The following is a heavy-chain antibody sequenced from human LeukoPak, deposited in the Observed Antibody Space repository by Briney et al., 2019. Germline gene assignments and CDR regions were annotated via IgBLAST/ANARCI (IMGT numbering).Heavy chain of an antibody. V-gene: IGHV3-53*01. D-gene: IGHD3-22*01. CDR2: IYSSGDT. Sequence: GGSLRLSCAASGFTVSSNYMSWVRQGPGKGLEWVSIIYSSGDTYYADSVKGRFTISRDNSKNTLYLQMNSLRAEDTAVYYCAKPSTVYYDSSGYYLIPFDYWGQGTLVTVSS. J-gene: IGHJ4*02. CDR3: AKPSTVYYDSSGYYLIPFDY. CDR1: GFTVSSNY.